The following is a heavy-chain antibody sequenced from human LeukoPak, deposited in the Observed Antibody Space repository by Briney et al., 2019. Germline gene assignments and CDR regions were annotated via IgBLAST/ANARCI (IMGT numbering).Heavy chain of an antibody. CDR3: AKGPVYDSSGYYSGHFDY. CDR2: ISWNSGSI. Sequence: GRSLRLSCAASGFTFDDYAMPWVRQAPGKGLEWVSGISWNSGSIGYADSVKGRFTISRDNAKNSLYLQMNSLRAEDTALYYCAKGPVYDSSGYYSGHFDYWGQGTLVTVSS. J-gene: IGHJ4*02. D-gene: IGHD3-22*01. CDR1: GFTFDDYA. V-gene: IGHV3-9*01.